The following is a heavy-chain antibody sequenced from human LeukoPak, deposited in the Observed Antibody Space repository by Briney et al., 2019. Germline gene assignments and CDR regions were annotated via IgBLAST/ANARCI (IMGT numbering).Heavy chain of an antibody. D-gene: IGHD3-9*01. CDR3: ARARVDPRYFDWLLKADYYYGMDV. CDR2: ISYDGSNK. CDR1: GFTFSSYG. Sequence: PGGSLRLSCAASGFTFSSYGMHWVRQAPGKGLEWVAVISYDGSNKYYADSVKGRFTISRDNSKNTLYLQMNSLRAEDTAVYYCARARVDPRYFDWLLKADYYYGMDVWGQGTTVTVSS. J-gene: IGHJ6*02. V-gene: IGHV3-30*03.